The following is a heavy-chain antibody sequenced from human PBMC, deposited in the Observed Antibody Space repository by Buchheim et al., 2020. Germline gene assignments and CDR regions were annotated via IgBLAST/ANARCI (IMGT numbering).Heavy chain of an antibody. D-gene: IGHD3-10*01. CDR1: GFTFDDYT. J-gene: IGHJ6*02. CDR3: AKDRGFGELFSSWPSYGMDV. CDR2: ISWDGGST. V-gene: IGHV3-43*01. Sequence: EVQLVESGGVVVQPGGSLRLSCAASGFTFDDYTMHWVRQAPGKGLEWVSLISWDGGSTYYADSVKGRFTISRDNSKNSLYLQMNSLRTEDTALYYCAKDRGFGELFSSWPSYGMDVWGQGTT.